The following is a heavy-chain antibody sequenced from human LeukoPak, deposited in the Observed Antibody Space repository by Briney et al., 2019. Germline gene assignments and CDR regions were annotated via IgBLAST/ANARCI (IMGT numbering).Heavy chain of an antibody. V-gene: IGHV3-66*01. J-gene: IGHJ6*02. CDR2: IYSGGRT. D-gene: IGHD3-10*01. CDR1: GFSVRSNY. CDR3: ARDRPLYGSGNYV. Sequence: GGSLRLSCAASGFSVRSNYMSWVRQAPGKGLEWVAVIYSGGRTNYADSVKGRFTISSDDSKDTLYLQMNSLRAEDTAVYYCARDRPLYGSGNYVWGQGTTVTVSS.